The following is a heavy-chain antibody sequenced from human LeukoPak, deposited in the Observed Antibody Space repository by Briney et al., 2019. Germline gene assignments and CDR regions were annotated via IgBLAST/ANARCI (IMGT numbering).Heavy chain of an antibody. J-gene: IGHJ4*02. CDR3: ARGYDYGDYDYFDY. CDR1: GYTFTGYY. V-gene: IGHV1-2*02. Sequence: ASVKVSCKASGYTFTGYYMHWVRQASGQGLEWMGWINPNSGGTNYAQKFQGRVTMTRDTSISTAYMELSRLRSDDTAVYYCARGYDYGDYDYFDYWGQGTLVTVSS. D-gene: IGHD4-17*01. CDR2: INPNSGGT.